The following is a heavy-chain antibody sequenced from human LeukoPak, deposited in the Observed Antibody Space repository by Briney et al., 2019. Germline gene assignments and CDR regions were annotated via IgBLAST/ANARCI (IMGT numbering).Heavy chain of an antibody. Sequence: ASVKVSCKASGYTFTSYDINWVRPATGQGLEWMGWMNPNRGNTGYAQKFQGRVTMTRNTSISTAYMELSSLRSEDTAVYYCAKDLQVASRREFGYWGQGTLVTVSS. D-gene: IGHD6-6*01. J-gene: IGHJ4*02. V-gene: IGHV1-8*01. CDR3: AKDLQVASRREFGY. CDR1: GYTFTSYD. CDR2: MNPNRGNT.